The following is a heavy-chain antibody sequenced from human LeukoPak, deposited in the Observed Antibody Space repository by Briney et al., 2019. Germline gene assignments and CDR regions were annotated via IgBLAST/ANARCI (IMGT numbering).Heavy chain of an antibody. CDR2: IKSKTNGGTT. CDR3: TTDQGVAALPLFAY. Sequence: GGSLILSCVASKFSFSNAWLGWVRQAPGKGLEWVGRIKSKTNGGTTDYAAPVKGRFTISRDDSKNMLYLQMNSLKTEDTAMYYCTTDQGVAALPLFAYWGQGTLVTVSS. J-gene: IGHJ4*02. D-gene: IGHD6-13*01. V-gene: IGHV3-15*01. CDR1: KFSFSNAW.